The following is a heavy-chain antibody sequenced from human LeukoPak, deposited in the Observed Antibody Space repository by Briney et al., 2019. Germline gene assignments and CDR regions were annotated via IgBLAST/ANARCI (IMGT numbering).Heavy chain of an antibody. CDR3: ARHCTSLSCDYYGMDV. D-gene: IGHD2-2*01. Sequence: SETLSLTCTVSGGSISSSSYYWGWIRQPPGEGLEWIGNIYYSGSSYYSPSLKSRLIISVDTSKNQFFLRLISVTAADTAVYYCARHCTSLSCDYYGMDVWGQGTTVTVSS. V-gene: IGHV4-39*01. CDR1: GGSISSSSYY. CDR2: IYYSGSS. J-gene: IGHJ6*02.